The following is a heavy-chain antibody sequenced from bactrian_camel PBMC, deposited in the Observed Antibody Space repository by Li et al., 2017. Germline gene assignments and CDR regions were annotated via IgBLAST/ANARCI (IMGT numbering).Heavy chain of an antibody. CDR1: KISFKNNC. D-gene: IGHD2*01. V-gene: IGHV3S1*01. J-gene: IGHJ4*01. Sequence: HVQLVESGGGSVQAGGSLRLSCSVSKISFKNNCIGWFRRSGENEREGVAVISTGGINEYYADAVKGRFTISRDRSKNMLYLQMNSLKTEDTAVYYCAKADQYWERYCGGSADECYRPRGQGTQVTVS. CDR2: ISTGGINE.